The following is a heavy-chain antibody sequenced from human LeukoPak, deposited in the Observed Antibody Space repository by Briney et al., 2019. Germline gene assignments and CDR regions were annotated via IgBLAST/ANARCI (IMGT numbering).Heavy chain of an antibody. D-gene: IGHD3-3*01. CDR1: GGSFSGYY. CDR2: INHSGST. V-gene: IGHV4-34*01. Sequence: SLETLSLTCAVYGGSFSGYYWSWIRQPPGKGLEWIGEINHSGSTNYNPSLKSRVTISVDTSKNQFSLKLSSVTAADTAVYYCARSLFLVDWFDPWGQGTLVTVSS. CDR3: ARSLFLVDWFDP. J-gene: IGHJ5*02.